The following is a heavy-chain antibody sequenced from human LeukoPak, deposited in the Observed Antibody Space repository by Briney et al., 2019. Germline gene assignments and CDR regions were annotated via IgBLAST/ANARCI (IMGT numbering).Heavy chain of an antibody. D-gene: IGHD5-24*01. V-gene: IGHV3-66*01. CDR2: YYRSGST. CDR3: ARGDGYNYFKY. Sequence: PGGSLRLSCAASGFTVSSNYMSWVRQAPGKGLEWVSVYYRSGSTYYADSVKGRFTISRDSSKNMLYLQMNSLRAEDTAVYYCARGDGYNYFKYWGQGTLVTVSS. CDR1: GFTVSSNY. J-gene: IGHJ4*02.